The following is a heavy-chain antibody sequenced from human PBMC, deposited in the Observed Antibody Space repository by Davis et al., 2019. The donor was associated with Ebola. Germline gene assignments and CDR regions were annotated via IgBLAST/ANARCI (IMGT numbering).Heavy chain of an antibody. Sequence: GESLKISCAVSGVTFRNYVMSWVRQAPGKGLEWVSSISSSGGNSFYMDSVKGRFTSSRDNAKNSLYLQMNSLRAEDTAVYYCARAGIAEYNWFDPWGQGTLVTVSS. D-gene: IGHD6-13*01. CDR2: ISSSGGNS. CDR3: ARAGIAEYNWFDP. J-gene: IGHJ5*02. CDR1: GVTFRNYV. V-gene: IGHV3-23*01.